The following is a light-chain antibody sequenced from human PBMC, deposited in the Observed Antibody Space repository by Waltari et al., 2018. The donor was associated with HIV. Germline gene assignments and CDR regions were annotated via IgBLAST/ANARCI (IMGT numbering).Light chain of an antibody. V-gene: IGKV4-1*01. CDR3: QQYYGAPQT. J-gene: IGKJ2*01. CDR1: QSLLSGSDNKNY. CDR2: SAS. Sequence: DFVMTQSPDSLAVSLGERATFNCKSSQSLLSGSDNKNYLAWYQHKPGQPPKLLISSASSSESGVPDRFSGSGSGTDFTLTISRLQPEDVAIYYCQQYYGAPQTFGQGTKLEIK.